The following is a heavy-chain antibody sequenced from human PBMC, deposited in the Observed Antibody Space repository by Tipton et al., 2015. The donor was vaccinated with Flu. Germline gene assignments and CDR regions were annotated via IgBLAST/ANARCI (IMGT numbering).Heavy chain of an antibody. CDR1: GFTFSNYE. CDR2: ISSSGSTI. J-gene: IGHJ6*02. Sequence: SLRLSCGVSGFTFSNYEMNWVRQAPGKGLEWVSYISSSGSTIYYADSVKGRFTISRDNAKNSLYLQMNSLRAGDTAVYYCARDSSSGTDWVTYSYYGMDVWGQGATVAVSS. D-gene: IGHD4-23*01. V-gene: IGHV3-48*03. CDR3: ARDSSSGTDWVTYSYYGMDV.